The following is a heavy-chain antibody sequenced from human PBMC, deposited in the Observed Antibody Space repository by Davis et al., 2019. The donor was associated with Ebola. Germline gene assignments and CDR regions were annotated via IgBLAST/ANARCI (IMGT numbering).Heavy chain of an antibody. CDR2: IKQDGSEE. CDR3: VRQLSVDQ. CDR1: GFTFRNYW. D-gene: IGHD5-24*01. V-gene: IGHV3-7*01. Sequence: PGGSLRLSCAASGFTFRNYWMPWVRQAPGKGLECVAYIKQDGSEENYVDSVKGRFTVSRDNAKNSLYLQMNSLRVEDTGVYYCVRQLSVDQWGQGTLVTVSS. J-gene: IGHJ4*02.